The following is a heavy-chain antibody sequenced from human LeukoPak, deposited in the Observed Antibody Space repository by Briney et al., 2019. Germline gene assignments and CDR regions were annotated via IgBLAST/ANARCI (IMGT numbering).Heavy chain of an antibody. CDR2: ISGSGGST. D-gene: IGHD6-6*01. CDR3: ARGIAAPSYYFDY. V-gene: IGHV3-23*01. J-gene: IGHJ4*02. CDR1: GFTFSSYA. Sequence: GGSLRLSCAASGFTFSSYAMSWVRQAPGKGLEWVSAISGSGGSTYYADSVKGRFTISRDNSKNTLYLQMNSLRAEDTAVYYCARGIAAPSYYFDYWGQGTLVTVSS.